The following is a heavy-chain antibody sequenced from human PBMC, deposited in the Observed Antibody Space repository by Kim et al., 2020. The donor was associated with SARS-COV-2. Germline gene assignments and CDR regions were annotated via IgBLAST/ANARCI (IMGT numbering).Heavy chain of an antibody. V-gene: IGHV4-61*01. J-gene: IGHJ3*02. CDR1: AGSVNSGSYY. CDR2: VYYSGNT. Sequence: SQTLSLTCTVSAGSVNSGSYYWSWIRQPPGKGLEWIGYVYYSGNTNYNPSLKSRVTISLDTSKNQFSLKLSSVTAADTAVYCWARERMSDAFDIWGQGTMVTVSS. CDR3: ARERMSDAFDI.